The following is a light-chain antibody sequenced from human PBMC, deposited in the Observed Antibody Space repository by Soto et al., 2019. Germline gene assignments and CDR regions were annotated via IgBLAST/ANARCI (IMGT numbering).Light chain of an antibody. CDR2: EVS. J-gene: IGLJ1*01. V-gene: IGLV2-14*01. Sequence: QSALTQPASVSGSPEQSITISCTGYIHYDFVSWYQHHPGTAPKLVIYEVSNRPSGTSDRFSGSKSGHTASLTISGLQTEDEAVYYCGSYTSSSNYVFGTGTKVTVL. CDR1: IHYDF. CDR3: GSYTSSSNYV.